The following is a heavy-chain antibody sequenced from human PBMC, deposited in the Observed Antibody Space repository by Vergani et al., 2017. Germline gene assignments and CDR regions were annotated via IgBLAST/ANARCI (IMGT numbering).Heavy chain of an antibody. J-gene: IGHJ4*02. CDR2: FNPNSGGP. CDR1: GYTLPDYF. Sequence: QVQLVQSGAEVKKPGASVKVSCKAYGYTLPDYFMHWVRQAPGQGLEWMGWFNPNSGGPNYAQKFQGRVTMTRDTSISTAYMELSNLRSDDTAVYYCARVGTSSNRDYFDYWGQGTLVTVSS. D-gene: IGHD2-2*01. CDR3: ARVGTSSNRDYFDY. V-gene: IGHV1-2*02.